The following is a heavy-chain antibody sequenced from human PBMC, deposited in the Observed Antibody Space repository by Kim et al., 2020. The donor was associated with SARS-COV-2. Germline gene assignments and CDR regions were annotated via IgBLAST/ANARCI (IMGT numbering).Heavy chain of an antibody. D-gene: IGHD6-19*01. CDR3: ASFLPMQWLVPTDVFDY. J-gene: IGHJ4*02. CDR1: GGSISISSYY. CDR2: IYYSGST. Sequence: SETLSLTCTVSGGSISISSYYWGWIRQPPGKGLEWIGSIYYSGSTYYNPSLKSRVTISVDTSKNQFSLKLSSVTAADTAVYYCASFLPMQWLVPTDVFDYWGPRTLVTVSS. V-gene: IGHV4-39*01.